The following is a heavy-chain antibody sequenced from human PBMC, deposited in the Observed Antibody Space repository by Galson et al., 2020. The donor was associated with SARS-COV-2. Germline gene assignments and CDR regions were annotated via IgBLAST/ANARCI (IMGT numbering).Heavy chain of an antibody. J-gene: IGHJ4*02. V-gene: IGHV4-39*01. Sequence: SETLSLTCTVSGDSINYNHNYWGWIRQPPGKGLEWIGSITYDGSTYHNPSLKSRVTISVDTSRNQFSLKLTSVTAADTGLFYCARHAGNYGSNTYFDSWGQGTLVSVSS. D-gene: IGHD4-17*01. CDR3: ARHAGNYGSNTYFDS. CDR1: GDSINYNHNY. CDR2: ITYDGST.